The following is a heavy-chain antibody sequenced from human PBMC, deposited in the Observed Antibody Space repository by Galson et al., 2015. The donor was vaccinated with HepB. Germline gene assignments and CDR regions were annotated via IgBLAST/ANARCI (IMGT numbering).Heavy chain of an antibody. V-gene: IGHV4-39*07. CDR2: IYYSGST. J-gene: IGHJ4*02. CDR1: GGSISSSSYY. D-gene: IGHD3-3*01. Sequence: SETLSLTCTVSGGSISSSSYYWGWIRQPPGKGLEWIGSIYYSGSTYYNPSLKSRVTISVDTSKNQFSLKLSSVTAADTAVYYCARTYYDFWSGYRGSDYWGQGTLVTVSS. CDR3: ARTYYDFWSGYRGSDY.